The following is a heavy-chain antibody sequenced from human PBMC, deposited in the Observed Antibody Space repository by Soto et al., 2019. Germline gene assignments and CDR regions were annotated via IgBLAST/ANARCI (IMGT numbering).Heavy chain of an antibody. CDR3: ATHSGRYSYGPRRGRLDY. D-gene: IGHD5-18*01. Sequence: GASVKVSCKGSGYTFTGYYMHWVRQAPGQGLEWMGWINHNSGGTNYAQKFQGRVTMTRDTSISTAYMELSRLRSDDTAVYYCATHSGRYSYGPRRGRLDYWGQGTLVTVSS. CDR1: GYTFTGYY. V-gene: IGHV1-2*02. CDR2: INHNSGGT. J-gene: IGHJ4*02.